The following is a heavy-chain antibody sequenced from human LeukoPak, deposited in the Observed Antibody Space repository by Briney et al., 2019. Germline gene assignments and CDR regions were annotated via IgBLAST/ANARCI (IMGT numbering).Heavy chain of an antibody. D-gene: IGHD6-19*01. CDR3: SRAYSTGWLGINDY. CDR1: RFTFSSYW. CDR2: IKQDGSEQ. V-gene: IGHV3-7*03. Sequence: GGSLRLSCAASRFTFSSYWMTWVRQAPGKGLEWVANIKQDGSEQYYAGSVKGRFTISRDNTKNSLFLQMNSLRAEDTAVYFCSRAYSTGWLGINDYWGQGTLVTVSS. J-gene: IGHJ4*02.